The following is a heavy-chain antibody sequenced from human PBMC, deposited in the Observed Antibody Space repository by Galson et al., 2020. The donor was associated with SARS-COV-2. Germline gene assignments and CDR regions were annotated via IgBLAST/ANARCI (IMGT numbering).Heavy chain of an antibody. J-gene: IGHJ5*02. D-gene: IGHD1-1*01. CDR2: ISPNSGGT. CDR3: ARDKTGTADNWFDP. Sequence: GESLKISCKASGYTFTAYYIHWVRQAPGQGLQWMGWISPNSGGTHYAQNFQGRVTISRDTSISTAYMELSRLRSDDTAVYYCARDKTGTADNWFDPWGQGTLVTVSS. V-gene: IGHV1-2*02. CDR1: GYTFTAYY.